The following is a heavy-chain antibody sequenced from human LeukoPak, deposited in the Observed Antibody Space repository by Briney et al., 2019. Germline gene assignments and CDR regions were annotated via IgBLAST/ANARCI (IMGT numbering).Heavy chain of an antibody. D-gene: IGHD3-22*01. CDR1: GYTFTNYA. CDR2: ISTSTGNT. CDR3: ARGANNYYDSSGLRGDY. Sequence: ASVKVSCKTSGYTFTNYAINWVRQAPGQGLEWLGWISTSTGNTTYVQSLQGRVTMTTDTSTTTVYLQLKTLRSDDTAVYYCARGANNYYDSSGLRGDYWGQGALVTVSS. J-gene: IGHJ4*02. V-gene: IGHV1-18*01.